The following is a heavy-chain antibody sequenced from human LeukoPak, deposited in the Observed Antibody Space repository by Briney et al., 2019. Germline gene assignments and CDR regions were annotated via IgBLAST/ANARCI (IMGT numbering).Heavy chain of an antibody. CDR3: AKAPWEQQLAFMMLFDI. J-gene: IGHJ3*02. Sequence: PGGSLRLSCAASGLTFSSYEMNWVRQAPGKGLEWVSYISSSGSTIYYADSVKGRFTISRDNSKNTLYLQMNSLRAEDTAVYYCAKAPWEQQLAFMMLFDIWGQGTMVTVSS. CDR1: GLTFSSYE. D-gene: IGHD6-13*01. V-gene: IGHV3-48*03. CDR2: ISSSGSTI.